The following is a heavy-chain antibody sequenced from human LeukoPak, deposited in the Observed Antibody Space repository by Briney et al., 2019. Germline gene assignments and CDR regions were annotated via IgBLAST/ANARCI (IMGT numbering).Heavy chain of an antibody. CDR1: GGSISSGDSH. CDR2: IFYSGNV. V-gene: IGHV4-30-4*01. D-gene: IGHD5-12*01. J-gene: IGHJ4*02. CDR3: ARAASDYDFVY. Sequence: SQTLSLTCTVSGGSISSGDSHWSWIRQPPGKGLEWIGYIFYSGNVYYSSSLKSRVAISMGTSKNQFSLKLSSVTAADTAVYYCARAASDYDFVYWGQGTLVTVSS.